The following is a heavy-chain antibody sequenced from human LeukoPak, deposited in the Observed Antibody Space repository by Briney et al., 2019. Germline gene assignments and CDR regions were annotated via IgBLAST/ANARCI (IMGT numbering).Heavy chain of an antibody. CDR2: ISHDGSNK. Sequence: GGSLRLSCAASGFTFSSYGMHWVRQAPGKGLEWVAVISHDGSNKYYADSVKGRFTISRDNSKNTLYLQMNSLRAEDTAVYYCAKDRGTIFGVVMQYFQHWGQGTLVTVSS. V-gene: IGHV3-30*18. D-gene: IGHD3-3*01. CDR3: AKDRGTIFGVVMQYFQH. CDR1: GFTFSSYG. J-gene: IGHJ1*01.